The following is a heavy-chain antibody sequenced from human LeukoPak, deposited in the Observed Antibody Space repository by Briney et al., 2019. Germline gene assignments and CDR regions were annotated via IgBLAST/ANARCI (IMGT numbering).Heavy chain of an antibody. D-gene: IGHD5-12*01. J-gene: IGHJ4*02. V-gene: IGHV3-48*04. CDR3: ARDRNSGYSGYAFDC. Sequence: GGSLRLSCAASGFTFSSYIMNWVRQAPGKGLEWISYIHSSSSSTYYADSVKGRFTISRDNAKNSLYLQMNSLRAEDTAVYYCARDRNSGYSGYAFDCWGQGTLVTVSS. CDR2: IHSSSSST. CDR1: GFTFSSYI.